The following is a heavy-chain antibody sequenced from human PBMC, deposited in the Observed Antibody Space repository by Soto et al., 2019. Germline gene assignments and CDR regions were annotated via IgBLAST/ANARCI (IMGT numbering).Heavy chain of an antibody. CDR3: ARQASGGSRDALDV. J-gene: IGHJ3*01. V-gene: IGHV5-10-1*01. CDR2: IDPTDSFT. CDR1: GYKFTTFW. Sequence: PGESLKISCKASGYKFTTFWLNWVRQTPGKGLEWLGRIDPTDSFTNYSPPFEGHVTISVDRSISTAYLQWNSLQASDTAIYYGARQASGGSRDALDVWGQGTTVTVSS. D-gene: IGHD2-15*01.